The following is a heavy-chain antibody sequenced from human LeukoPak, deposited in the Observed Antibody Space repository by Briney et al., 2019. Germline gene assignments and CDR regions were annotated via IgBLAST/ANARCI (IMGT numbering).Heavy chain of an antibody. CDR1: GFTVSSNY. CDR2: IYSGGST. V-gene: IGHV3-53*05. CDR3: ARDSYYYDSSGSPNPEYFQH. J-gene: IGHJ1*01. D-gene: IGHD3-22*01. Sequence: PGGSLRLSCAASGFTVSSNYMSWVRQAPGTGLEWVSVIYSGGSTYYADSVKGRFTISRDNSKNTLYLQMNSLRAEDTAVYYCARDSYYYDSSGSPNPEYFQHWGQGTLVTVSS.